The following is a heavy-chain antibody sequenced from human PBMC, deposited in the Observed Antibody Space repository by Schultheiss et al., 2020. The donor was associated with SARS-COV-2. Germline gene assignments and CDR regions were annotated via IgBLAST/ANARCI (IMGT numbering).Heavy chain of an antibody. CDR1: GYTFTGYY. Sequence: ASVKVSCKASGYTFTGYYMHWVRQAPGQGLEWMGRINPNSGGTNYAQKFQGRVTMTRDTSISTAYMELSRLRSDDTAVYYCARAGSIVLRFLEWSDAFDIWGQGTMVTVSS. CDR3: ARAGSIVLRFLEWSDAFDI. D-gene: IGHD3-3*01. J-gene: IGHJ3*02. V-gene: IGHV1-2*06. CDR2: INPNSGGT.